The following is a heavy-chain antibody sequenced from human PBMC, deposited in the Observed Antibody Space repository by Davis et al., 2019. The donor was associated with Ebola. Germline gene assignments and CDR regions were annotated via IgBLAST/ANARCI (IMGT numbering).Heavy chain of an antibody. V-gene: IGHV4-31*03. Sequence: PSETLSLTCTVSGGSISSGDYYWSWIRQLPGKGLEWIGYISYSGSTYYNPSLKSRIAISVDKSKNQFSLKLTAVTAADTAVYYCARGIPRRHWFDPWGQGTLVTVPS. CDR2: ISYSGST. D-gene: IGHD2-21*01. CDR1: GGSISSGDYY. CDR3: ARGIPRRHWFDP. J-gene: IGHJ5*02.